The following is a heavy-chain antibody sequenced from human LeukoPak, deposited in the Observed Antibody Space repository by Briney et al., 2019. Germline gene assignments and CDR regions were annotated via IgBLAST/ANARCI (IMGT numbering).Heavy chain of an antibody. D-gene: IGHD3-3*01. V-gene: IGHV3-7*01. CDR2: IKQDGSEK. CDR3: ARQSRDVRFLEWLLYPGGDYYMDV. CDR1: GFTFSSYS. Sequence: GGSLRLSCAASGFTFSSYSMNRVRQAPGKGLEWVANIKQDGSEKYYVDSVKGRFTISRDNAKNSLYLQMNSLRAEDTAVYYCARQSRDVRFLEWLLYPGGDYYMDVWGKGTTVTVSS. J-gene: IGHJ6*03.